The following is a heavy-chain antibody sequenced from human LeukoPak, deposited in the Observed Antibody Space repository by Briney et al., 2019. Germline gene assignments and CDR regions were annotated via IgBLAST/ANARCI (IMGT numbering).Heavy chain of an antibody. D-gene: IGHD3-10*01. Sequence: ASVKVSCKASGYTFTGYYMHWVRQAPGQGLEWMGWINPNSGGTNYAQKFQGRVTMTRDTSISTAYMELSRLRSDDTAVYYCARGPHGSGSYYNPQPWGQGTLVTVSS. CDR2: INPNSGGT. V-gene: IGHV1-2*02. CDR3: ARGPHGSGSYYNPQP. J-gene: IGHJ5*02. CDR1: GYTFTGYY.